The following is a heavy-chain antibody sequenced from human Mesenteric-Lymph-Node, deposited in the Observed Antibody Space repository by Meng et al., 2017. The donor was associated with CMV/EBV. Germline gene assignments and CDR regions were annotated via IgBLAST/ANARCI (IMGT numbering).Heavy chain of an antibody. CDR1: EGTFSSYA. CDR2: IIPIFGTA. CDR3: ARVGRTDYYFDY. Sequence: CKASEGTFSSYAISWVRQAPGQGLEWMGGIIPIFGTANYAQKFQGRVTITTDESMSTAYMELSSLRSEDTAVYYCARVGRTDYYFDYWGQGTLVTVSS. D-gene: IGHD1-14*01. J-gene: IGHJ4*02. V-gene: IGHV1-69*05.